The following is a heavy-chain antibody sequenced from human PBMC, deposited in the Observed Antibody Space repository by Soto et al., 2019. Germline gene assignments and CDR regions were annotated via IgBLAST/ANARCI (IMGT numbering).Heavy chain of an antibody. CDR1: GGSINNHY. J-gene: IGHJ4*02. D-gene: IGHD1-26*01. CDR2: IYYTGST. Sequence: SETLSLTCTVSGGSINNHYWSWIRQPPGKGLEWIGYIYYTGSTNYNPSLESRVTMSVDTSKNRVSLNLTSLTAADTAMYYCARRGSPKHSVYFDYWGQGTLVTVSS. V-gene: IGHV4-59*11. CDR3: ARRGSPKHSVYFDY.